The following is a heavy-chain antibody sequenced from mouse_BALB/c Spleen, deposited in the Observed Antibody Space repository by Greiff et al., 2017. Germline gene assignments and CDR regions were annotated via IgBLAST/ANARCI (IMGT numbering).Heavy chain of an antibody. CDR1: GYAFTNYL. J-gene: IGHJ3*01. V-gene: IGHV1-54*01. Sequence: QVQLQQSGAELVRPGTSVKVSCKASGYAFTNYLIEWVKQRPGQGLEWIGVINPGSGGTNYNEKFKGKATLTADKSSSTAYMQLSSLTSDDSAVYFCARRGAYWGQGTLVTVSA. CDR2: INPGSGGT. CDR3: ARRGAY.